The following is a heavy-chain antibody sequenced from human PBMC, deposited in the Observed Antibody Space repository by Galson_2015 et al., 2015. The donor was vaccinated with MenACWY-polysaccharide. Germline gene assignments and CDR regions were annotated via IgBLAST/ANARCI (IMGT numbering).Heavy chain of an antibody. CDR3: ATYYGSGSNPYYYGMDV. CDR1: GFTFSNAY. Sequence: SLRLSCAASGFTFSNAYMYWVRQAPGKGLEWVGRIKSKSDGGTTDYAAPVKGRFSMSRDDSKNTLCLQMDSLTTEDTGVYYCATYYGSGSNPYYYGMDVWGQETTVTVSS. V-gene: IGHV3-15*01. J-gene: IGHJ6*02. D-gene: IGHD3-10*01. CDR2: IKSKSDGGTT.